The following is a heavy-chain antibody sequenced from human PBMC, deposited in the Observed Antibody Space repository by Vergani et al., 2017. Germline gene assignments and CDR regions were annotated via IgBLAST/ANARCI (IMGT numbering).Heavy chain of an antibody. D-gene: IGHD5-24*01. CDR1: GFTFSSYA. CDR2: ISGSGGST. CDR3: AKDRFGRDGYNVMDWFDP. J-gene: IGHJ5*02. Sequence: EVQLLESGGGLVQPGGSLRLSCAASGFTFSSYAMSWVRQAPGKWLEWVSAISGSGGSTYYADSVKGRFTISRDNSKNTLYLQMNSLRAEDTAVYYCAKDRFGRDGYNVMDWFDPWGQGTLVTVSS. V-gene: IGHV3-23*01.